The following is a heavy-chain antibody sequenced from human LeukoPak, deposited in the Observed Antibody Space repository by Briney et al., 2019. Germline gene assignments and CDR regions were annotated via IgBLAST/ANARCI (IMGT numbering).Heavy chain of an antibody. J-gene: IGHJ4*02. D-gene: IGHD1-26*01. Sequence: GESLKISCKGSGYTFTNYWIGWVRQMPGKGLEFMGIIYPGDSDTRYSPSFQGQVTTSADKSISTAYLQWSSLKASDTAMYYCARREVSGSYWNWGQGTLVTVSS. CDR2: IYPGDSDT. V-gene: IGHV5-51*01. CDR1: GYTFTNYW. CDR3: ARREVSGSYWN.